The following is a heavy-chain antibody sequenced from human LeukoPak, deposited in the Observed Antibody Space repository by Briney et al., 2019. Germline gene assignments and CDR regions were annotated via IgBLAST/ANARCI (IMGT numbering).Heavy chain of an antibody. CDR3: ARDLGPRTSCYDY. CDR1: GFTFSTYS. D-gene: IGHD2-2*01. J-gene: IGHJ4*02. V-gene: IGHV3-21*01. CDR2: ISSSSRYI. Sequence: GGSLRLSCAASGFTFSTYSMNWVRQAPGKGLEWVSSISSSSRYIYYPDSLKGRFTVSRDNAKNSLFLQMNSMRAEDTAVYYCARDLGPRTSCYDYWGQGTLVTVSS.